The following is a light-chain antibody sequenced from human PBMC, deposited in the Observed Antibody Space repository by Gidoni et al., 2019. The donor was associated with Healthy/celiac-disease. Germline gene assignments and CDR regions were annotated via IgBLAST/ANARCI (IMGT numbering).Light chain of an antibody. CDR2: DAS. V-gene: IGKV3-11*01. CDR1: KSVSSY. J-gene: IGKJ4*01. Sequence: EIVLTQSPATLSFSTGARATLSCRASKSVSSYLAWYQQKPGQDPRLLIYDASNGATGIPARFSGSGSGTDFTLTISSLEPEDFAVYYCQQRSNWPPLTFGGGTKVEIK. CDR3: QQRSNWPPLT.